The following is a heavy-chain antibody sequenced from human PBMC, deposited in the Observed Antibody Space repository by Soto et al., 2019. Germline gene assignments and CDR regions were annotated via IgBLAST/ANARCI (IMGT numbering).Heavy chain of an antibody. CDR3: ANHLYDSSGYYFDPFDY. V-gene: IGHV4-39*01. CDR1: GGSISSSNDY. CDR2: MSHSGST. D-gene: IGHD3-22*01. J-gene: IGHJ4*02. Sequence: SETLSLTCTVSGGSISSSNDYWGWIRQPPGKGLEWLGSMSHSGSTYYNPSLKSRVTISVDTSKNQFSLKLSSVTAADTAVYYCANHLYDSSGYYFDPFDYWGQGTLVTVSS.